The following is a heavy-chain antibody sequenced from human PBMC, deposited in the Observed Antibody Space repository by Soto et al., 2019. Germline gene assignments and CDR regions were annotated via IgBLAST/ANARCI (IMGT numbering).Heavy chain of an antibody. CDR1: GGTFSSYA. CDR2: IIPIFGTA. V-gene: IGHV1-69*13. CDR3: ARGVVPAARGSEPYYYGMDV. D-gene: IGHD2-2*01. Sequence: SVKVSCKASGGTFSSYAISWVRQAPGQGLEWMGGIIPIFGTANYAQKFQGRVTITADESTSTAYMELSSLRSEDTAVYYCARGVVPAARGSEPYYYGMDVWCQGTTVTVSS. J-gene: IGHJ6*02.